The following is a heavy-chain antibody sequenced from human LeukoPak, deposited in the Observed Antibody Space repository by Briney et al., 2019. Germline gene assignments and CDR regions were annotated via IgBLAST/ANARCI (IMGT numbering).Heavy chain of an antibody. D-gene: IGHD4-23*01. CDR3: AKDTEAHGGGSAFDI. J-gene: IGHJ3*02. V-gene: IGHV3-30*02. Sequence: PGGSLRLSCAASGFTFSSYGMHWVRQAPGKGLEWVAFIRYDGSNKYYADSVKGRFTISRDNSKNTLYLQMNSLRAEDTAVYYCAKDTEAHGGGSAFDIWGQGTMVTVSS. CDR2: IRYDGSNK. CDR1: GFTFSSYG.